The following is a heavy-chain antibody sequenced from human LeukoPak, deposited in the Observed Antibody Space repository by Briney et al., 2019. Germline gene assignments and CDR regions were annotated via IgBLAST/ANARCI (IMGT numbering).Heavy chain of an antibody. Sequence: GASVKVSCKASGYTFTGYYMHWVRQAPGQGLEWMGWINPNSGGTNYAQKFQGRVTMTRDTSISTAYMELSRLRSDDTAVYYCATPDVDTAMAHDYWGQGTLVTVSS. V-gene: IGHV1-2*02. J-gene: IGHJ4*02. CDR2: INPNSGGT. D-gene: IGHD5-18*01. CDR3: ATPDVDTAMAHDY. CDR1: GYTFTGYY.